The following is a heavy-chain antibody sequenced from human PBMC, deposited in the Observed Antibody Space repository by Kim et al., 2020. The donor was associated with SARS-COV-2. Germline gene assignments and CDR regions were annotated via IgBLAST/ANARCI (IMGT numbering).Heavy chain of an antibody. J-gene: IGHJ6*02. Sequence: GGSLRLSCAASGFTFSNAWMSWVRQAPGKGLEWVGLIKSKTDGGTTDYAAPVKGRFTISRDDSKNTLYLQMNRLKTEHTAVYYCTSLLRYFDWLAVEYYYYGMDGSGQGTTVTVSS. CDR1: GFTFSNAW. CDR3: TSLLRYFDWLAVEYYYYGMDG. CDR2: IKSKTDGGTT. D-gene: IGHD3-9*01. V-gene: IGHV3-15*01.